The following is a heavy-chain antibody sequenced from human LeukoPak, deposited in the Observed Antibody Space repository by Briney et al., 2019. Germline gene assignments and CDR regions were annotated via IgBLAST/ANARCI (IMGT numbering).Heavy chain of an antibody. J-gene: IGHJ4*02. D-gene: IGHD5-18*01. V-gene: IGHV3-66*01. CDR2: IYXGGTT. CDR3: AGDSYGWDYFDY. CDR1: GFSVSNNY. Sequence: PGGSLRLSCAASGFSVSNNYINWXXQXPGKGLXWXSVIYXGGTTYYXDSVKGXXTXSXXXSKNTVYLQMNSLRVEDTAVYYCAGDSYGWDYFDYWGQGTLVTVSS.